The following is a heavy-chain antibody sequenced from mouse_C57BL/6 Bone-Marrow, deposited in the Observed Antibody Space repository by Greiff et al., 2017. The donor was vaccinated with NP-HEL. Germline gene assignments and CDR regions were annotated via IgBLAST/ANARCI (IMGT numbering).Heavy chain of an antibody. J-gene: IGHJ3*01. V-gene: IGHV3-6*01. CDR1: GYSITSGYY. CDR2: ISYDGSN. D-gene: IGHD2-4*01. Sequence: EVQLVESGPGLVKPSQSLSLTCSVTGYSITSGYYWNWIRQFPGNKLEWMGYISYDGSNNYNPSLKNRISITRDTSKNQFFLKLNSVTTEDTATYYCARGIYYDYLFAYWGQGTLVTVSA. CDR3: ARGIYYDYLFAY.